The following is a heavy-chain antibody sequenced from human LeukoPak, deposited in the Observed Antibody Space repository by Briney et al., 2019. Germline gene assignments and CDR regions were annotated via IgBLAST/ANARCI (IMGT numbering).Heavy chain of an antibody. J-gene: IGHJ6*03. CDR3: ARAVLWFGDLDYYYYMDV. V-gene: IGHV6-1*01. D-gene: IGHD3-10*01. CDR1: GDSVSRNSAT. CDR2: TYYRYKWYN. Sequence: SQTLSLTCAISGDSVSRNSATWNWIRQSPARGLEWLGRTYYRYKWYNDYAVSVKSRITINPDTSKNQFSLQLNSVTPEDTAVYYCARAVLWFGDLDYYYYMDVWGKGTTVTVSS.